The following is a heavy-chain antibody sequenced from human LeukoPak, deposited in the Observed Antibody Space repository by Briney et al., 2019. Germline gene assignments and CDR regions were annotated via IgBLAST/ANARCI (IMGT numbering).Heavy chain of an antibody. CDR2: ISGSGGST. J-gene: IGHJ6*03. D-gene: IGHD2-8*01. V-gene: IGHV3-23*01. CDR3: AKGGYCTNGVCYTHYYYYYMDV. CDR1: GFTFSNAW. Sequence: GGSLRLSCAASGFTFSNAWMSWVRQAPGKGLEWVSAISGSGGSTYYADSVKGRFTISRDNSKNTLYLQMNSLRAEDTAVYYCAKGGYCTNGVCYTHYYYYYMDVWGKGTTVTVSS.